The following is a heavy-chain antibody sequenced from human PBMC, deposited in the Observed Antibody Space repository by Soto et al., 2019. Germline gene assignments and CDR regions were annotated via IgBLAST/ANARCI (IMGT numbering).Heavy chain of an antibody. CDR2: IGTAGDT. Sequence: GGSLRLSCAASGFTFSSYDMHWVRQAPGKGLEWVSAIGTAGDTYCPGTVKGRFHISRENAKNSLELQMNSLRAGDTAAYYCARVNYGGTYDIWGQGTMVTVSS. V-gene: IGHV3-13*01. D-gene: IGHD4-17*01. J-gene: IGHJ3*02. CDR3: ARVNYGGTYDI. CDR1: GFTFSSYD.